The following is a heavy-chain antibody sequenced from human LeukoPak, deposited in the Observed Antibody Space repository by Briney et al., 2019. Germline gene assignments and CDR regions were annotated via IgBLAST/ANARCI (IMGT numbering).Heavy chain of an antibody. V-gene: IGHV4-4*07. CDR1: GGSISSYY. CDR3: ARELYNWNSRDWYFDL. D-gene: IGHD1-7*01. Sequence: SETLSLTCTVSGGSISSYYWSWIRQPAGKVLEWIGRIYTSGSTNYNPSLKSRVTMSVDTSKNQFSLKLSSVTAADTAVYYCARELYNWNSRDWYFDLWGRGTLVTVSS. CDR2: IYTSGST. J-gene: IGHJ2*01.